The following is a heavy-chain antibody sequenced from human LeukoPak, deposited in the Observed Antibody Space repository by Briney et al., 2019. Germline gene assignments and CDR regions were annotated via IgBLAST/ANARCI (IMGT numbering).Heavy chain of an antibody. Sequence: ASVKVSCKASGYTFTSYGISWVRQAPGQGLEWMGWISAYNGNTNYAQNLQGRVTMTTDTSTSTAYMELRSLRSDDTAVYYCARDPRRGSDFDYWGQGTLVTVSS. V-gene: IGHV1-18*01. J-gene: IGHJ4*02. CDR1: GYTFTSYG. D-gene: IGHD1-26*01. CDR3: ARDPRRGSDFDY. CDR2: ISAYNGNT.